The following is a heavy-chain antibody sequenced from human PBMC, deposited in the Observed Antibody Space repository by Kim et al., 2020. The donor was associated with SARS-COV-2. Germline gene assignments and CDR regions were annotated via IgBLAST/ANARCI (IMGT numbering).Heavy chain of an antibody. CDR2: IYHSGST. J-gene: IGHJ3*02. V-gene: IGHV4-38-2*02. D-gene: IGHD3-9*01. CDR1: GYSISSGYY. Sequence: SETLSLTCTVSGYSISSGYYWDWIRQPPGKGLEWIGSIYHSGSTYYNPSLKSRVTISVDTSKNQFSLKLSSVTAADTAVYYCASSILTGSDAFDIWGQGT. CDR3: ASSILTGSDAFDI.